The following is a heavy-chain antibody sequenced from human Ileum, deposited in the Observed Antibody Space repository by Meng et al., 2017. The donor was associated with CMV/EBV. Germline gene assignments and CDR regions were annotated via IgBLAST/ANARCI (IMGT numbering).Heavy chain of an antibody. Sequence: RLSCPSSVFNFRILGMKRVRQAPGKGLGWMTVISSNGNNQYYADSVKGRFTISRDNSKNTLYLQMNSLRPEDTAIYYCANDPRYSEIVWGQGTLAPSPQ. V-gene: IGHV3-30*18. D-gene: IGHD5-12*01. CDR2: ISSNGNNQ. CDR3: ANDPRYSEIV. J-gene: IGHJ4*02. CDR1: VFNFRILG.